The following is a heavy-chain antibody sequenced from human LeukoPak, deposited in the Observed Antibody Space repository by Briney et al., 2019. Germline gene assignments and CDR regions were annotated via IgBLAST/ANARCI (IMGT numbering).Heavy chain of an antibody. CDR2: IKPDGSEK. CDR1: GSTFSSYW. Sequence: GGSLRLSCAASGSTFSSYWMSWLRQAPGKGLEWVANIKPDGSEKYYVDSVKGRFTISRDNAKNSPYLQMNSLRTEDTALYYCARADSSSWDQWGQGTLVTVSS. J-gene: IGHJ4*02. D-gene: IGHD6-13*01. CDR3: ARADSSSWDQ. V-gene: IGHV3-7*01.